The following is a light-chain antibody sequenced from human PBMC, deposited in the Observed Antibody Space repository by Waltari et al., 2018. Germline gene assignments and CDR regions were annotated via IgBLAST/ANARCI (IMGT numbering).Light chain of an antibody. V-gene: IGLV2-18*02. J-gene: IGLJ2*01. CDR1: SSDVGSYNR. CDR2: EVS. Sequence: QSALTQPPSVSGSPGQSVTISCTGTSSDVGSYNRVSWYQQPPRTAPKLMIYEVSNRPSGVPDRFSGSKSGNTAFLTISGLQAEDEADYYCSSYTSSSTPGFGGGTKLTVL. CDR3: SSYTSSSTPG.